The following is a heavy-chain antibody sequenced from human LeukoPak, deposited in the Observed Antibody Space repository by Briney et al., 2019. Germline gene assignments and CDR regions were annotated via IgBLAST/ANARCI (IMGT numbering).Heavy chain of an antibody. CDR2: IGGSGGTS. Sequence: RALRLYSAASGFTFSSYAMTGVRKTTGKGLEWVSTIGGSGGTSYYADSVKGRFTISRDNSKNTLYLQMSSLRAEDTALYYCAKDNRENRPYYFDYWGQGTLVTVSS. V-gene: IGHV3-23*01. J-gene: IGHJ4*02. D-gene: IGHD1-14*01. CDR3: AKDNRENRPYYFDY. CDR1: GFTFSSYA.